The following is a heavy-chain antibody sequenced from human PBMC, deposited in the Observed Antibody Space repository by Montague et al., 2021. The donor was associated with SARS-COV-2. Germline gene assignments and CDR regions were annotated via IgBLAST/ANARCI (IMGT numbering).Heavy chain of an antibody. CDR2: THQWGGT. D-gene: IGHD6-13*01. V-gene: IGHV4-4*02. CDR1: GGSITSENW. CDR3: ARHLKVSYYIAAAGAHDY. J-gene: IGHJ4*02. Sequence: SETLSLTCAVSGGSITSENWWSWVRQPPGKGLEWIAETHQWGGTNYNPSLRSRVTVSVDTSKNQFSLKLSSVTAADTAVYYCARHLKVSYYIAAAGAHDYWGQGTLVTVSS.